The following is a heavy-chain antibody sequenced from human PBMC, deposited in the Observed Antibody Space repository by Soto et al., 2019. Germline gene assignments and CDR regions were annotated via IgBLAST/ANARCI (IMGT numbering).Heavy chain of an antibody. D-gene: IGHD4-17*01. J-gene: IGHJ4*02. V-gene: IGHV3-48*01. CDR2: ISSSSSTI. CDR3: ARDLNYGLFDY. Sequence: EVQLVESGGGLVQPGGSLRLSCAASGFTFSSYSMNWVRQAPGKGLEWVSYISSSSSTIYYADSVKGRFTISRDNAKNSLSLQMNSLRADDTAVYYFARDLNYGLFDYWGQGTLVTVSS. CDR1: GFTFSSYS.